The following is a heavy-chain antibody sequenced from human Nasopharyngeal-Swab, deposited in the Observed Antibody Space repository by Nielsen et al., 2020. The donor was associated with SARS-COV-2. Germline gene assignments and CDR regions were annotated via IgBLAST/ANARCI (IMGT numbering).Heavy chain of an antibody. D-gene: IGHD6-19*01. V-gene: IGHV1-46*01. CDR1: GYTFTSYY. Sequence: ASVKVSCKASGYTFTSYYMHWVRQAPGQGLEWMGIINPSGGSTSYAQKFQGGVTMTRDTSISTAYMELSRLRSDDTAVYYCARMAVAGTGDYWGQGTLVTVSS. CDR2: INPSGGST. CDR3: ARMAVAGTGDY. J-gene: IGHJ4*02.